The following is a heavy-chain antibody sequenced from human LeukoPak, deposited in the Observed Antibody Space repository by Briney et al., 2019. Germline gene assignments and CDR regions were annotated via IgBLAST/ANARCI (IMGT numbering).Heavy chain of an antibody. D-gene: IGHD5-24*01. CDR1: GGSISSYY. Sequence: PSETLSLTCTVSGGSISSYYCGWIRQPPRDGRGWIGYIYYSGSTNYNPSLKSRVTISVDTSKNQFSLKLSSVTAADTAVYYCARGGDGYNPPNLAVFQHWGQGTLVTVSS. CDR2: IYYSGST. CDR3: ARGGDGYNPPNLAVFQH. J-gene: IGHJ1*01. V-gene: IGHV4-59*01.